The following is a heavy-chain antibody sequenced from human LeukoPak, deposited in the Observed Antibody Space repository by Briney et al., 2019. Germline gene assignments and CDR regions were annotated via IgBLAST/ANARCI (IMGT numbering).Heavy chain of an antibody. J-gene: IGHJ4*02. CDR3: ARAPVTSCRGTYCYPFDY. V-gene: IGHV3-23*01. CDR1: GFTFSTFA. D-gene: IGHD3-22*01. Sequence: GGSLRLSCAASGFTFSTFAVIWVRQPPGKGLEWVSSIFPSGGEIHYADSVRGRFTISRDNSKSTLYLQMNSLRLEDAAVYFCARAPVTSCRGTYCYPFDYWGQGTQVTVSS. CDR2: IFPSGGEI.